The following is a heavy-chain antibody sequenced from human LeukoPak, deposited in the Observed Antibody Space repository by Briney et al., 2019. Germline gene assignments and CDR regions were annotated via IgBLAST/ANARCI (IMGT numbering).Heavy chain of an antibody. CDR3: ARGGQQMSDAMDV. V-gene: IGHV3-30-3*01. CDR2: ISYDGTIE. D-gene: IGHD6-13*01. J-gene: IGHJ6*02. CDR1: GFTFTDYI. Sequence: PGRSLRLSCVASGFTFTDYIMHWVRQAPGKGLEWATVISYDGTIEYYADSVKGRFTISKDNSKNRLYLQMNSLRTEDTAVYFCARGGQQMSDAMDVRGQGTTVTVSS.